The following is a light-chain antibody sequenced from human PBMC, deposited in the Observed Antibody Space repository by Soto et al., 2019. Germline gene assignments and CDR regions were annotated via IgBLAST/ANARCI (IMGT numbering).Light chain of an antibody. CDR3: QQFYRYPRT. Sequence: DIQMTQSPSTLAASVGDRVTITCRASQSVDTCLAWYQQKPGKAPHLLIYKASSLETGVPSRFSGSGSVTEFTLSIRSLQPDDLATYYCQQFYRYPRTFGQGTKVEIK. CDR1: QSVDTC. J-gene: IGKJ1*01. CDR2: KAS. V-gene: IGKV1-5*03.